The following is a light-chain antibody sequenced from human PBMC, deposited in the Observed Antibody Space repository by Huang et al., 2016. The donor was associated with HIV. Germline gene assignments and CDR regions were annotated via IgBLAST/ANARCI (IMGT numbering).Light chain of an antibody. CDR2: GAS. CDR3: QQYGSSPTA. V-gene: IGKV3-20*01. CDR1: QSVSSTY. J-gene: IGKJ1*01. Sequence: ELVLTQSPGTLSLSPGERATLSCRASQSVSSTYLAWYQHKPGQAPRLLIYGASSRANGIPDRLIGSGSGTDFALTISRLEPEDVAVYYCQQYGSSPTAFGQGTKVE.